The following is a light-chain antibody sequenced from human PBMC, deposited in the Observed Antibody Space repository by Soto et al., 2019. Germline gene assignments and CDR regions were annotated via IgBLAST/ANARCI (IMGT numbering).Light chain of an antibody. V-gene: IGKV3-15*01. CDR3: QQYNKWPLT. J-gene: IGKJ4*01. CDR2: GAS. CDR1: QSVSSN. Sequence: ELVTTQSPYTLSVSPEERAALSCRASQSVSSNLAWYRQKPGQAPRLLMYGASTRATSISDRFSGSGSGTEFTLTISSLQSEDVAVYYCQQYNKWPLTFGGGTKVDI.